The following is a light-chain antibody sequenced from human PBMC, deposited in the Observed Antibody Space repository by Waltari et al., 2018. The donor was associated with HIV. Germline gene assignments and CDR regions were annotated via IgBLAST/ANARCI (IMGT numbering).Light chain of an antibody. V-gene: IGLV2-8*01. J-gene: IGLJ3*02. CDR2: EVS. CDR1: IGDVGGYDY. CDR3: MSYTGHNRWV. Sequence: CPGTIGDVGGYDYVSWYQQHPGKAPKLLIYEVSQRPSGVPARFSGSKSGNTASLTVSGLQAEDEADYHCMSYTGHNRWVFGGGTKLTVL.